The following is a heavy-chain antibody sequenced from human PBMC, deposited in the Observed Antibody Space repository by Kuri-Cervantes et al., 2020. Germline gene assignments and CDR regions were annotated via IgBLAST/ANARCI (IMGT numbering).Heavy chain of an antibody. D-gene: IGHD6-19*01. V-gene: IGHV5-51*01. J-gene: IGHJ5*02. CDR2: IYPGDSDT. CDR3: ARGGMEVAALNWFDP. Sequence: GGSLRLSCKGSGYSFTSYWIGWVRQMPGKGLEWMGVIYPGDSDTKYSPSFQDHVTISADKSISTAYLQWSSLKASDTAMYYCARGGMEVAALNWFDPWGQGTLVTVSS. CDR1: GYSFTSYW.